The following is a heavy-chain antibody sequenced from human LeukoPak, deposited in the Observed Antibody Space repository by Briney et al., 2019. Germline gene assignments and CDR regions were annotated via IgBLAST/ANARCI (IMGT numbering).Heavy chain of an antibody. V-gene: IGHV3-11*06. CDR3: ATSLWFGELAWFDP. D-gene: IGHD3-10*01. CDR1: GFTFSDYY. Sequence: GGSLRLSCAASGFTFSDYYMSWIRQAPGKGLAWVSYISSSSSYTNYADSVKGRFTISRDNAKNSLYLQMNSLRAEDTAVYYCATSLWFGELAWFDPWGQGTLVTVSS. CDR2: ISSSSSYT. J-gene: IGHJ5*02.